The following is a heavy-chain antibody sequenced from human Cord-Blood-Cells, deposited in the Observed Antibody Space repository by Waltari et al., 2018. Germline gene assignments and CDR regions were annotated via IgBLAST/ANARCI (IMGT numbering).Heavy chain of an antibody. D-gene: IGHD6-19*01. CDR2: IYYSGST. V-gene: IGHV4-39*07. Sequence: QLQLQESGPGLVKPSEPLSLHCTVSVGSLRRRSYSWGWIRQPPGKGLAWIGSIYYSGSTYYNPSLKSRVTISVDTSKNQFSLKLSSVTAADTAVYYCATFAPKYSSGWSNWFDPWGQGTLVTVSS. J-gene: IGHJ5*02. CDR1: VGSLRRRSYS. CDR3: ATFAPKYSSGWSNWFDP.